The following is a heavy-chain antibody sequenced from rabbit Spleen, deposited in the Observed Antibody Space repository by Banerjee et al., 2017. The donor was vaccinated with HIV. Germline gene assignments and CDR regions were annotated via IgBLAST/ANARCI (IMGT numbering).Heavy chain of an antibody. J-gene: IGHJ4*01. CDR3: ARSPGSGTDFYFNL. CDR1: GFDLSSHYY. V-gene: IGHV1S45*01. D-gene: IGHD7-1*01. Sequence: QEQLVESGGGLVQPEGSLTLTCKASGFDLSSHYYMCWVRQAPGKGLEWIACIATSSGSTWYASWATGRFTISKTSSTTVTLQMTSLTAADTATYFCARSPGSGTDFYFNLWAKAPWSPS. CDR2: IATSSGST.